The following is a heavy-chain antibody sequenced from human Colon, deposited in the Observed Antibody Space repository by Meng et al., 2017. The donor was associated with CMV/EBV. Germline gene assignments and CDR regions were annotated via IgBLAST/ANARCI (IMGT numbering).Heavy chain of an antibody. CDR3: ARVVVVPADYYTMDV. CDR2: ISPYNGNT. CDR1: GYTFTTYG. Sequence: ASVKVSCKASGYTFTTYGITWVRQAPGQGLEWMGLISPYNGNTKYAQRLQDRVTMTTDTSTSSAYMELRSLRSGDTAVYYCARVVVVPADYYTMDVWGQGTTVTVSS. J-gene: IGHJ6*02. D-gene: IGHD2-2*01. V-gene: IGHV1-18*01.